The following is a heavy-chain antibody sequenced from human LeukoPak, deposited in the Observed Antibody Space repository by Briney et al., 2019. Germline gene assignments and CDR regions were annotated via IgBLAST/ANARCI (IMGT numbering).Heavy chain of an antibody. CDR3: VKESGAKGDY. CDR1: GFSFSTYV. J-gene: IGHJ4*02. D-gene: IGHD2-15*01. CDR2: IHGGGSTT. Sequence: PGESLSLSCAASGFSFSTYVMTWVRPAPGKGLEWVSSIHGGGSTTFYTDSVRGRFTISRDNSKNKVYLQMNGLRAEDTGIYYCVKESGAKGDYWGQGTLVTASS. V-gene: IGHV3-23*01.